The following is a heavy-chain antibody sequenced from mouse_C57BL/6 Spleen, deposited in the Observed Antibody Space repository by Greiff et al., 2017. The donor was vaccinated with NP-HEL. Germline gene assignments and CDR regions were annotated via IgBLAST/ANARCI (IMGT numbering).Heavy chain of an antibody. CDR1: GFTFSDYG. Sequence: EVKLMESGGGLVKPGGSLKLSCAASGFTFSDYGMHWVRQAPEKGLEWVAYISSGSSTIYYADTVKGRFTISRDNAKNTLFLQMTSLRSEDTAMYYCARPKGHCDVWGTGTTVTVSS. CDR3: ARPKGHCDV. J-gene: IGHJ1*03. V-gene: IGHV5-17*01. CDR2: ISSGSSTI.